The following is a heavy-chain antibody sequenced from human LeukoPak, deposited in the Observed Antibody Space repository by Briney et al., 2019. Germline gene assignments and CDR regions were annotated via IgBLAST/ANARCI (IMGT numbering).Heavy chain of an antibody. J-gene: IGHJ4*02. CDR1: GYTFTGYY. D-gene: IGHD6-13*01. V-gene: IGHV1-2*04. Sequence: GGSVKVSCKASGYTFTGYYMHWVRQAPGQGLEWMGWINPNSGGTNYAQKFQGWVTMTRDTSISTAYMELSRLRSDDTAVYYCARSIAAAHFDYWGQGTLVTVSS. CDR3: ARSIAAAHFDY. CDR2: INPNSGGT.